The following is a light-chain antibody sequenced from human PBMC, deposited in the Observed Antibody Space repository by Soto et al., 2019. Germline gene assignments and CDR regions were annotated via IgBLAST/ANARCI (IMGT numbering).Light chain of an antibody. CDR2: GAS. Sequence: EIVLTQSPGTLSLSPGERATLSCRASQSVSSNNLAWYQQRPGQAPRVVIYGASTRATGIPERFSGSGSGTDFTLTISRLEPEDFAVYYCQQYGRSPFTFGQGTKLEV. CDR1: QSVSSNN. J-gene: IGKJ2*01. V-gene: IGKV3-20*01. CDR3: QQYGRSPFT.